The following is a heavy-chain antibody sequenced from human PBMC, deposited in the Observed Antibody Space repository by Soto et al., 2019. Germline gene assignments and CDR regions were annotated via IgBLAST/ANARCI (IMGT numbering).Heavy chain of an antibody. CDR1: GFSFNTYS. CDR3: ARVYYYDGHLDY. Sequence: GGSLRLSCAASGFSFNTYSMNWVRQAPGKGLEWVSYISRSSSTISYADSVKGRFTISRDNAKNSLYLQMNSLRDEGTAVYYCARVYYYDGHLDYWGQGTLVTVSS. V-gene: IGHV3-48*02. CDR2: ISRSSSTI. D-gene: IGHD3-22*01. J-gene: IGHJ4*02.